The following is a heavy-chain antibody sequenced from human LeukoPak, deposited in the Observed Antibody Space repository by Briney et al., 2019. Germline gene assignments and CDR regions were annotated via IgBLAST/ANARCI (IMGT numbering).Heavy chain of an antibody. CDR1: GFTSDDYA. CDR3: AKAGRAVAGYYYYYYMDV. J-gene: IGHJ6*03. CDR2: ISWNSGSI. D-gene: IGHD6-19*01. Sequence: GGSLTLSCAASGFTSDDYAMHWVRQAPGKGLEWVSGISWNSGSICYADSVKGRFTISRDNAKNSLYLQMNSLRAEDTALYYCAKAGRAVAGYYYYYYMDVWGKGTTVTVSS. V-gene: IGHV3-9*02.